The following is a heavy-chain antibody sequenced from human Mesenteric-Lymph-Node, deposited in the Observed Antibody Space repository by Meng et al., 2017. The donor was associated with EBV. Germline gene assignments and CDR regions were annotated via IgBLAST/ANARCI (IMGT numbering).Heavy chain of an antibody. D-gene: IGHD3-16*01. CDR3: ARDLGGKGEDY. J-gene: IGHJ4*02. CDR1: GGSFSGYY. CDR2: INHSGST. V-gene: IGHV4-34*01. Sequence: QVQLQQWGAGLLKPSETLSLTCAVYGGSFSGYYWSWIRQPPGKGLEWIGEINHSGSTNYNPSLKSRVTISVDTSKNQFSLKLSSVTAADTAVYYCARDLGGKGEDYWGQGTLVTVSS.